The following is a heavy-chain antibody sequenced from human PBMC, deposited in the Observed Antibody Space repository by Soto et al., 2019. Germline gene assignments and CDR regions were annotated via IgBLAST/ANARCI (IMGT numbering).Heavy chain of an antibody. CDR1: GFVFSNHG. CDR2: IWYDGSKK. Sequence: QVQLVESGGGVVQPGRSLRLSCAASGFVFSNHGMHWVRQAPGKGLEWVAIIWYDGSKKYYADSVKGRFTISRDNSKNTLYLQMNSLRAEDTAVYYCASSYDSSGYGDYWGQGTLVTVSS. V-gene: IGHV3-33*01. D-gene: IGHD3-22*01. J-gene: IGHJ4*02. CDR3: ASSYDSSGYGDY.